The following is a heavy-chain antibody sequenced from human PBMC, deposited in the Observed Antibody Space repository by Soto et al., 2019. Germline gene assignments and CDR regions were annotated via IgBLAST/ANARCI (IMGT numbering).Heavy chain of an antibody. D-gene: IGHD3-22*01. Sequence: GGSLRLSCAASGFTFSSYAMHWVRQAPGKGLEWVAVISYDGSNKYYADSVKGRFTISRDNSENTLYLQMNSLRAEDTAVYYCARDRPGSSGFTTPYYYYYGMDVWGQGTTVTVSS. V-gene: IGHV3-30-3*01. CDR3: ARDRPGSSGFTTPYYYYYGMDV. CDR2: ISYDGSNK. CDR1: GFTFSSYA. J-gene: IGHJ6*02.